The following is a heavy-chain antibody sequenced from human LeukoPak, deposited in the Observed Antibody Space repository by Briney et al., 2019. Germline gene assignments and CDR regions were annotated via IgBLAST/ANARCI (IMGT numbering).Heavy chain of an antibody. CDR3: AKDLELGTSDAFDI. CDR2: VTDSGGNT. CDR1: GFTFSTYA. D-gene: IGHD7-27*01. J-gene: IGHJ3*02. Sequence: GGSLRLSCTASGFTFSTYAMSWVRQAPGKGLEWVSAVTDSGGNTYYAAPVKGRFTISRDNSKNTLYLQMNSLRAEDTAVYYCAKDLELGTSDAFDIWGQGTMVTVSS. V-gene: IGHV3-23*01.